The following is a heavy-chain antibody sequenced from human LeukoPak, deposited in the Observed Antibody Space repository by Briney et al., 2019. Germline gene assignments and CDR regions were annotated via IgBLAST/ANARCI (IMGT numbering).Heavy chain of an antibody. Sequence: PSETLSLTCTVSGGSISRNYWNWIRQPPGKGLEWIGNIYYSGSTDSNPSLKSRVTISVDTSKNQISLKLSSVTAADTAVYYCARSWPYSSSSGGFIDYWGQGTLVTVSS. V-gene: IGHV4-59*01. CDR2: IYYSGST. CDR3: ARSWPYSSSSGGFIDY. D-gene: IGHD6-6*01. CDR1: GGSISRNY. J-gene: IGHJ4*02.